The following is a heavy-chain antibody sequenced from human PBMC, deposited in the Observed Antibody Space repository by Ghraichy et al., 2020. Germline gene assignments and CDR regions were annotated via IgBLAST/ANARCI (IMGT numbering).Heavy chain of an antibody. D-gene: IGHD5/OR15-5a*01. CDR3: ARDRLIYEKQYYYYGMDV. Sequence: GGSLRLSCAASGFTFSSYEIHWVRQTPGKGLEWVSYISSSGSTIYYADSVKGRFTISRDNAKNSLYLQMNSLRAEDTAVYYCARDRLIYEKQYYYYGMDVWGQGTTVTVSS. J-gene: IGHJ6*02. CDR2: ISSSGSTI. CDR1: GFTFSSYE. V-gene: IGHV3-48*03.